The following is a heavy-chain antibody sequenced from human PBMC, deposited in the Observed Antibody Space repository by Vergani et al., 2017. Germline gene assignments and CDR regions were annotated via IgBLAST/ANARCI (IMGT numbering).Heavy chain of an antibody. CDR1: GFTFSSYS. CDR2: ISSSSSYI. D-gene: IGHD3-22*01. J-gene: IGHJ4*02. V-gene: IGHV3-21*01. Sequence: EVQLVESGGGLVKPGGSLRLSCAASGFTFSSYSMNWVRQAPGKGLEWVSSISSSSSYIYYADSVKGRFTISRDNAKNSLYLQMNRLRAEDTAVYYCARERSEYYDSSGYPFDYWGQGTLVTVSS. CDR3: ARERSEYYDSSGYPFDY.